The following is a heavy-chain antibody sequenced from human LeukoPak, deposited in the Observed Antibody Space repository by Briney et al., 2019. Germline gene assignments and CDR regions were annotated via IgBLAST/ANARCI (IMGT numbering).Heavy chain of an antibody. CDR3: ARVGISGEFDF. J-gene: IGHJ4*02. CDR2: VTGFNGKT. V-gene: IGHV1-18*01. Sequence: GASVKVSCKTSGYTFSDYGLTWVRQAPGQGLEWLGWVTGFNGKTNYARRVEDRLILTTDTSTSTGTLDLRGLRADDTAVYYCARVGISGEFDFWGQGTLVTVSS. D-gene: IGHD3-10*01. CDR1: GYTFSDYG.